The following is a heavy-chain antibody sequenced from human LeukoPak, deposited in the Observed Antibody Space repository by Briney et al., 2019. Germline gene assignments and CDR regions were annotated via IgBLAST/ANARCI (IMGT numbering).Heavy chain of an antibody. CDR2: INHSGST. CDR3: AREYYGSSGYYNDY. D-gene: IGHD3-22*01. Sequence: FRPSETLSLTCAVYGGSFSGYYWSWIRQPPGKGLEWIGEINHSGSTNYNPSLKSRVTISVDTSKNQFSLKLSSVTAADTAVYYCAREYYGSSGYYNDYWGQGALVTVSS. J-gene: IGHJ4*02. V-gene: IGHV4-34*01. CDR1: GGSFSGYY.